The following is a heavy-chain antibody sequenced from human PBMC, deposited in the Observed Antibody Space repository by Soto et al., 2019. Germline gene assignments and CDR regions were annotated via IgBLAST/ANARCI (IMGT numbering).Heavy chain of an antibody. CDR1: GGSISSYY. CDR3: AREEITGYSSSWYWTGQYYFDY. J-gene: IGHJ4*02. V-gene: IGHV4-4*07. Sequence: SETLSLTCTVSGGSISSYYWSWIRQPAGKGLEWIGRIYTSGSTNYNPSLKSRVTMSVDTSKNQFSLKLSSVTAADTAVYYCAREEITGYSSSWYWTGQYYFDYWGQGTLVTSPQ. D-gene: IGHD6-13*01. CDR2: IYTSGST.